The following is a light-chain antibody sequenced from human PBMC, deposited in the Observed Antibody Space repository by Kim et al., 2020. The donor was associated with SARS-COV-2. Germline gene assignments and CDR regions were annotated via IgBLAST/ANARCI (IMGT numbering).Light chain of an antibody. V-gene: IGKV1-5*03. Sequence: SALVGDRVTITCRASRSISSYLAGYQQEQGKAPKLLMSEASNLQSGVPSRLSGSGFGTEFTLTISSLQLDDFATYYCQQYYSYWTFGQGTKVDIK. CDR2: EAS. J-gene: IGKJ1*01. CDR1: RSISSY. CDR3: QQYYSYWT.